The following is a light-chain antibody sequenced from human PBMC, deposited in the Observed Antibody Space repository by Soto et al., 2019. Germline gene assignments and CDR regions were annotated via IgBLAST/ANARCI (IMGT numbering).Light chain of an antibody. CDR1: QSISSY. V-gene: IGKV1-39*01. CDR2: GAS. J-gene: IGKJ1*01. CDR3: QQNYNIPVT. Sequence: DIQMTQSPSSLSASVGDRVTVTCRASQSISSYLNWYQQKPGKAPKILIYGASSLQSGVPSRFSGSGSGTDFNLSISSLKPEDFETYFCQQNYNIPVTFGQGTKVEFK.